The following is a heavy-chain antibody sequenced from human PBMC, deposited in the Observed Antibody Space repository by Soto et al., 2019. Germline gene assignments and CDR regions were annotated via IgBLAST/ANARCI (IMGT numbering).Heavy chain of an antibody. V-gene: IGHV1-69*13. CDR1: GGTFSSYA. Sequence: SVKVSCKASGGTFSSYAISWVRQAPGQGLEWMGGIIPIFGTANYAQKFQGRVTITADESTSTAYMELSSLRSEDTAVYYCARAPHYYDSSGYFTPSYYFDFWGQGTLVTVSS. J-gene: IGHJ4*02. CDR2: IIPIFGTA. D-gene: IGHD3-22*01. CDR3: ARAPHYYDSSGYFTPSYYFDF.